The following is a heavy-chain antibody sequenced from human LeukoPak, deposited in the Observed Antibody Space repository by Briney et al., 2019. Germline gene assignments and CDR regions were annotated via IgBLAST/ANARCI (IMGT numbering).Heavy chain of an antibody. CDR1: GFTFGVYA. Sequence: GGSLRLSCTASGFTFGVYAMSWVRQAPGKGLEWVGLTRTKAYGGTTEYAASVKGRFTISRDDSKSIAYLQMNSLKTEDTAVYYCTRDYYNMDVWGKGTTVTISS. CDR3: TRDYYNMDV. J-gene: IGHJ6*03. CDR2: TRTKAYGGTT. V-gene: IGHV3-49*04.